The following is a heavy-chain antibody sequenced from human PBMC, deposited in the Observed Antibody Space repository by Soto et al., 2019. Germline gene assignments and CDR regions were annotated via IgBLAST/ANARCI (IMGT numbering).Heavy chain of an antibody. D-gene: IGHD1-1*01. CDR3: AKGWQGTTGSPGGCRAS. CDR1: GFTFSNFA. J-gene: IGHJ5*02. V-gene: IGHV3-23*01. CDR2: ISDNGYTT. Sequence: EVQLLESGGGSIQPGGSLRLSCRASGFTFSNFAMTWVRQAPGKGLEWVSTISDNGYTTYYTSSVKGRFTISRDESKNTLSMQMISLRAEDTAVYYCAKGWQGTTGSPGGCRASWGQGTLVSVSS.